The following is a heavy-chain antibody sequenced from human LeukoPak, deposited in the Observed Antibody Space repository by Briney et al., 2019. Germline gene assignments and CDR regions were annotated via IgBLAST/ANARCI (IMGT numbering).Heavy chain of an antibody. Sequence: PGGSLRLSCAASGFTFSSYGMHWVRQAPGKGLEWVAFIRYGGSNKYYADSVKGRFTISRDNSKNTLYLQMNSLRAEDTAVYYCAKDTSAMATMPTTYDYWGQGTLVTVSS. CDR1: GFTFSSYG. J-gene: IGHJ4*02. CDR2: IRYGGSNK. D-gene: IGHD5-24*01. CDR3: AKDTSAMATMPTTYDY. V-gene: IGHV3-30*02.